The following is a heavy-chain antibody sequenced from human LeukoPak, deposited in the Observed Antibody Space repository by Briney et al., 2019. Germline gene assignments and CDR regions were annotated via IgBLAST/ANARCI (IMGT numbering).Heavy chain of an antibody. CDR1: GGSISSSGYY. CDR2: INYSGTT. D-gene: IGHD5-24*01. Sequence: ETLSLTCTASGGSISSSGYYWGWIRQPPGKGPEWIASINYSGTTYYNPSLKSRVTISEDRSKNQFSLKLSSVTAADTAVYYCARLRDGRWLLEYWGQGTLVTVSS. J-gene: IGHJ4*02. V-gene: IGHV4-39*01. CDR3: ARLRDGRWLLEY.